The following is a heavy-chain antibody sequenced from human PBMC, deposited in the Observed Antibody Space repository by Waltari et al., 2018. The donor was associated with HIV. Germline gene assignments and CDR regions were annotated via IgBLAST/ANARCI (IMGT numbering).Heavy chain of an antibody. CDR3: ARAPYDSSGYADY. CDR2: MNPNSGNT. CDR1: GYTFTSSH. J-gene: IGHJ4*02. D-gene: IGHD3-22*01. V-gene: IGHV1-8*01. Sequence: QVQLVQSGAAVKKPGASVKVSCKASGYTFTSSHINWVRQATGHGFEWMGWMNPNSGNTGYAQKFQGRVTMTRNTSISTAYMELSSLRSEDTAVYYCARAPYDSSGYADYWGQGTLVTVSS.